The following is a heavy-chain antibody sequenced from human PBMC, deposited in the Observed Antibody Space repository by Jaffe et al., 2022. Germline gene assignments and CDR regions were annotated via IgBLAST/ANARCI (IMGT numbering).Heavy chain of an antibody. J-gene: IGHJ6*03. CDR1: GYTFTGYY. Sequence: QVQLVQSGAEVKKPGASVKVSCKASGYTFTGYYMHWVRQAPGQGLEWMGRINPNSGGTNYAQKFQGRVTMTRDTSISTAYMELSRLRSDDTAVYYCAREGQQLVRLYYYYYMDVWGKGTTVTVSS. V-gene: IGHV1-2*06. D-gene: IGHD6-6*01. CDR2: INPNSGGT. CDR3: AREGQQLVRLYYYYYMDV.